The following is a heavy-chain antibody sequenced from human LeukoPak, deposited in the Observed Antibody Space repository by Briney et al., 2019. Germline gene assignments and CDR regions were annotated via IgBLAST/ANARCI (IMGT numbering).Heavy chain of an antibody. V-gene: IGHV1-69*04. D-gene: IGHD2-15*01. CDR3: ARERLVAARYYYYGMDV. Sequence: SVKVSCKASGGTFSSYAISWVRQAPGQGLEWMGRIIPILGIANYAQKFQGRVTITADKPTSTAYMELSSLRSEDTAVYYCARERLVAARYYYYGMDVWGQGTTVTVSS. CDR2: IIPILGIA. CDR1: GGTFSSYA. J-gene: IGHJ6*02.